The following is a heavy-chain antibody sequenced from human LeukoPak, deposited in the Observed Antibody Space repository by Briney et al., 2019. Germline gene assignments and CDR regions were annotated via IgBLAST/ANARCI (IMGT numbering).Heavy chain of an antibody. CDR1: GGSFSGYY. CDR3: ARPAAGTFGY. Sequence: SETLSLTCAVYGGSFSGYYWSWIRQPPGKGLEWIGEINHSGSTNYNPSLESRVTISVDTSKNQFSLKLSSVTAADTAVYYCARPAAGTFGYWGQGTLVTVSS. V-gene: IGHV4-34*01. J-gene: IGHJ4*02. CDR2: INHSGST. D-gene: IGHD6-13*01.